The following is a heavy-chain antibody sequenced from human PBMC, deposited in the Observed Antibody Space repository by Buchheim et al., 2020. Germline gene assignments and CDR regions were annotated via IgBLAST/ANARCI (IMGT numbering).Heavy chain of an antibody. CDR2: ISSSSSTI. J-gene: IGHJ6*02. CDR1: GFTFSSYS. D-gene: IGHD2-15*01. V-gene: IGHV3-48*04. Sequence: EVQLVESGGGLVQPGGSLRLSCAASGFTFSSYSMNWVRQAPGKGLEWVSYISSSSSTIYYADSVKGRFTISRDNAKNSPYLQMHSLRAEDTAVYYCAREEVYCSGGSCYLANTYYGMDVWGQETT. CDR3: AREEVYCSGGSCYLANTYYGMDV.